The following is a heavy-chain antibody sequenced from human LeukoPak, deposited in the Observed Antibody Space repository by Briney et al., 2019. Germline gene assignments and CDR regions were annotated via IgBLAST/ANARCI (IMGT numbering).Heavy chain of an antibody. Sequence: ASVKVSCKASGYTFSSYGISWVRQAPGQGLEWMGWISGYNDKTNYVQKLQGRVTMTTDTSTSTAYMVLRSLRPDDTAVYYCARGWAEVAIFDYWGQGTLVTVSS. CDR3: ARGWAEVAIFDY. J-gene: IGHJ4*02. V-gene: IGHV1-18*01. D-gene: IGHD5-24*01. CDR2: ISGYNDKT. CDR1: GYTFSSYG.